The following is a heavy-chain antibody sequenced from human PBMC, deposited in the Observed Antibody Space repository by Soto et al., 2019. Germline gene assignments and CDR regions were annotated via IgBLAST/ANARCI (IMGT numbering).Heavy chain of an antibody. Sequence: QVQLVQSGAEEKKPGASVKVSCKASGYAFSSYAMHWVRQAPGQRLEWMGWINIGSGNTEYSQNFQDRCTITRDTSARTVYMELSGLRSEDTAVYYCARDGGDCGYRLAYYYYIGMDVWVQGTTVTVSS. CDR2: INIGSGNT. J-gene: IGHJ6*02. D-gene: IGHD2-21*02. CDR3: ARDGGDCGYRLAYYYYIGMDV. V-gene: IGHV1-3*05. CDR1: GYAFSSYA.